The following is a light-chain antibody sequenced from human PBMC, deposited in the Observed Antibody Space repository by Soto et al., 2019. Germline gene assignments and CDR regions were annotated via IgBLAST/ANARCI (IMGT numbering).Light chain of an antibody. V-gene: IGKV3-15*01. Sequence: EIVMTQSPATLSMSPGERATLSCRASQSVSSNLAWYQQKPGQAPRLLIYGASTRATGVPARFSGSGSGTEFTLTINSLQSGDFAVYYCQQYNNWPPWTSGQGTKVEIK. J-gene: IGKJ1*01. CDR2: GAS. CDR3: QQYNNWPPWT. CDR1: QSVSSN.